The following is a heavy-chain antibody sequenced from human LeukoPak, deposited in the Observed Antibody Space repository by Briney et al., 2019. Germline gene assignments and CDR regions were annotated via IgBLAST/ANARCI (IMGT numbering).Heavy chain of an antibody. Sequence: AAVKVSCKDSSYSFSDYGFTWVRQALGQGVEYMGWTSGDNGNTNYAEKLQDRVTLTADASTTTVYMELRSLTSDDTAVYYCARVASYDLLTGYYLEYWGQGTLFTVSS. J-gene: IGHJ4*02. D-gene: IGHD3-9*01. CDR1: SYSFSDYG. V-gene: IGHV1-18*01. CDR2: TSGDNGNT. CDR3: ARVASYDLLTGYYLEY.